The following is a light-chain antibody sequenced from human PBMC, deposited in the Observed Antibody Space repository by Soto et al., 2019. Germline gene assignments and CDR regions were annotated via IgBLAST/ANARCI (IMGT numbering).Light chain of an antibody. J-gene: IGKJ4*01. V-gene: IGKV1-5*03. Sequence: DSQMTQYPSTLSASIGDRVTITCRAGQSISSWLAWYQQKPGKAPKLLISKASTLQSGVPPRFSGSGSGTEFALTISNLQPDDFATYYCQQYESYLMTFGGGTKVEIK. CDR2: KAS. CDR1: QSISSW. CDR3: QQYESYLMT.